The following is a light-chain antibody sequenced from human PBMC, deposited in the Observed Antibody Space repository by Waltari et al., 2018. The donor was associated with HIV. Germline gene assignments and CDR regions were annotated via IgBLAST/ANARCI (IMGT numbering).Light chain of an antibody. V-gene: IGKV1-39*01. J-gene: IGKJ1*01. CDR2: AAS. Sequence: DIQMTQSPSSLSASVGDRVTITCRASQSISTYLNWYQQKPGKAPKLLIYAASTSQTGVPSRFSGSGSGTDFTLTISSLQPEDFATYCCQHSYSTPWTFGQ. CDR1: QSISTY. CDR3: QHSYSTPWT.